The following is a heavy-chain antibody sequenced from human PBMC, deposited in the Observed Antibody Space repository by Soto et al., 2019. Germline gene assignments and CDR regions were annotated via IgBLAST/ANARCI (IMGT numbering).Heavy chain of an antibody. Sequence: SETLSLTCAVSGYSISSGYYWGWIRQPPGKGLEWIGSIYHSGSTYYNPSLKSRVTISVDTSKNQFSLKLSSVTAADTAVYYCAREIVAGIFDYWGQGTLVTVS. CDR3: AREIVAGIFDY. CDR2: IYHSGST. V-gene: IGHV4-38-2*02. D-gene: IGHD6-25*01. CDR1: GYSISSGYY. J-gene: IGHJ4*02.